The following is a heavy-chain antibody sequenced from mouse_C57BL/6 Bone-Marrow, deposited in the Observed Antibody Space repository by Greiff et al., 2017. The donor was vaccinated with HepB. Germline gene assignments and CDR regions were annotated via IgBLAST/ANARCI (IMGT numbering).Heavy chain of an antibody. J-gene: IGHJ2*01. D-gene: IGHD1-1*01. CDR2: INPNNGGT. CDR1: GYTFTDYN. CDR3: ARWYYGSYYFDY. V-gene: IGHV1-22*01. Sequence: VQLQQSGPELVKPGASVKMSCKASGYTFTDYNMHWVKQSHGKSLEWIGYINPNNGGTSYNQKFKGKATLTVNKSSSTAYMELRSLTSEDSAVYYCARWYYGSYYFDYWGQGTTLTVSS.